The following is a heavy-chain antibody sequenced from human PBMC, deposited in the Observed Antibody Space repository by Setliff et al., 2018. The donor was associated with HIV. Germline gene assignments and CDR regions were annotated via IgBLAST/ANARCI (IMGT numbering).Heavy chain of an antibody. D-gene: IGHD2-21*01. V-gene: IGHV4-34*01. CDR3: ARGVVMRGIIVGRPLDS. J-gene: IGHJ4*02. CDR2: VNHIGGT. Sequence: SETLSLTCAVYSKSFSNSYWTWIRQPPGKGLEWIGEVNHIGGTNYNPSLKSRVSMSVDTSKNQFSLKLKSMTATDTAVYYCARGVVMRGIIVGRPLDSWGRGTLVTVSS. CDR1: SKSFSNSY.